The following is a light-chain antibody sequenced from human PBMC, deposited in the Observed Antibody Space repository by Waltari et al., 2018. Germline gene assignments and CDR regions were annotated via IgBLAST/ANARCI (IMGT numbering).Light chain of an antibody. CDR2: WAS. CDR1: QSVLYSSNNKNY. V-gene: IGKV4-1*01. J-gene: IGKJ4*01. Sequence: DIVMPQSPESLAVSLGERATINCQSSQSVLYSSNNKNYLAWYQQKPGQPPKLLIYWASTRESGVPDRFSGSGSGTYFTLIISSLQAEDVAVYYCQQYYRTPLTFGGGTKVEIK. CDR3: QQYYRTPLT.